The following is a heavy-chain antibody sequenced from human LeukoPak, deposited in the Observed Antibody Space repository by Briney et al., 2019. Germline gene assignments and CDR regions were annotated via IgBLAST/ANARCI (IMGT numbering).Heavy chain of an antibody. CDR2: IYSGGST. Sequence: GGSLRLSCAASGFTVSSNYMSWVRQAPGKGLEWVSVIYSGGSTYYADSVKGRFTISRDNSKNTLYLQMNSLRAEDTAVYYCVNGSKLIGPTRGDAFDIWGQGTMVTVSS. CDR3: VNGSKLIGPTRGDAFDI. J-gene: IGHJ3*02. V-gene: IGHV3-53*01. CDR1: GFTVSSNY. D-gene: IGHD2-8*01.